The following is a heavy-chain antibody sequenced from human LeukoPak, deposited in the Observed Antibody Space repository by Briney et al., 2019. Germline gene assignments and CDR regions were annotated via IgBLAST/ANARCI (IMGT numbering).Heavy chain of an antibody. J-gene: IGHJ6*02. CDR3: ARAMRMTTVTTNYYYGMDV. Sequence: SETLSLTCTVSGGSIGSGGYYWSWIRQHPGKGLEWIGSIYHSGSTYYNPSLKSRVTISVDTSKNQFSLKVSSVTDADTAVYYCARAMRMTTVTTNYYYGMDVWGQGSTVTVSS. CDR2: IYHSGST. CDR1: GGSIGSGGYY. V-gene: IGHV4-39*07. D-gene: IGHD4-17*01.